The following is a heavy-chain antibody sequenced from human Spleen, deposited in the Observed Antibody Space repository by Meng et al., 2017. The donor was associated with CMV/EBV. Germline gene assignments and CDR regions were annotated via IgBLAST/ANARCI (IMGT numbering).Heavy chain of an antibody. V-gene: IGHV4-39*07. D-gene: IGHD3-10*01. J-gene: IGHJ5*02. CDR3: ARGANRRFGNWFDP. CDR2: IYYSGST. Sequence: QLQSSESGPGLVKPSETLSLTCTVSGGSISSSSYYWGWIRQPPGKGLEWIGSIYYSGSTYYNPSLKSRVTISVDTSKNQFSLKLSSVTAADTAVYYCARGANRRFGNWFDPWGQGTLVTVSS. CDR1: GGSISSSSYY.